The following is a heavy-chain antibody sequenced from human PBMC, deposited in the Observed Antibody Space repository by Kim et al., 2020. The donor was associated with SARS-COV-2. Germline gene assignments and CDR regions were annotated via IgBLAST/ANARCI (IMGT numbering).Heavy chain of an antibody. V-gene: IGHV1-3*01. D-gene: IGHD1-20*01. J-gene: IGHJ4*02. CDR1: GYVFTSYV. Sequence: ASVKVSCRTSGYVFTSYVIHWVRQAPGQRLEWMGWINAGNDNTRYSQKFRDRVTITRDSAANTAYMELSSLRSEDTAVYYCARGLVLNNYNFDYWGQGTL. CDR3: ARGLVLNNYNFDY. CDR2: INAGNDNT.